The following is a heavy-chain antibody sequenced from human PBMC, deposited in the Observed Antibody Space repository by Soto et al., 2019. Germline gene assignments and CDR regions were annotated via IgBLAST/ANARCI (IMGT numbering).Heavy chain of an antibody. J-gene: IGHJ4*02. CDR1: GFTFSSYE. V-gene: IGHV3-48*03. CDR2: ISASGSTI. CDR3: ARMWGGYSGYNYGADS. D-gene: IGHD5-18*01. Sequence: EVQLVESGGGLVQPGGSLRLSCAASGFTFSSYEMNWVRQAPGKGLEWVSYISASGSTIYYADSVKGRFTISRDNARNSLYLQMNSLRAEDTAVYYCARMWGGYSGYNYGADSWGQGTLVTVSS.